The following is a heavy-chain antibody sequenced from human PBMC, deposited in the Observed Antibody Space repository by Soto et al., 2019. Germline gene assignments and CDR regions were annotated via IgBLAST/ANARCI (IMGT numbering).Heavy chain of an antibody. Sequence: ASVKVSCKASGGTFSSYAISWVRQAPGQGLEWMGGIIPIFGTANYAQKFQGRVTITADESTSTAYMELSSLRSEDTAVYYCARTGVVVVAATPLIDAFDIWGQGTMVTVSS. CDR1: GGTFSSYA. V-gene: IGHV1-69*13. CDR2: IIPIFGTA. J-gene: IGHJ3*02. CDR3: ARTGVVVVAATPLIDAFDI. D-gene: IGHD2-15*01.